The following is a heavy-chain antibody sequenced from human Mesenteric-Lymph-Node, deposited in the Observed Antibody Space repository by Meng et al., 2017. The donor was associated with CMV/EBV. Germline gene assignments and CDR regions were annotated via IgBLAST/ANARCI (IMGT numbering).Heavy chain of an antibody. D-gene: IGHD4-11*01. CDR2: IIPILDIA. CDR3: ARDLHDYSNQGYCYYGMDV. CDR1: GYTFASYG. J-gene: IGHJ6*02. V-gene: IGHV1-69*10. Sequence: SVKVSCKASGYTFASYGISWVRQAPGQGLEWMGVIIPILDIANYAQRFQGRVTITADKSTTTAYMDLSSLRSEDTGVYYCARDLHDYSNQGYCYYGMDVWGQGTTVTVSS.